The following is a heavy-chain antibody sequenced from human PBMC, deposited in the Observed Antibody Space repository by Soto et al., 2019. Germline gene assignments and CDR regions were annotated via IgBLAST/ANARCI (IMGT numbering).Heavy chain of an antibody. Sequence: SVKVSCKASGGTFSSYAISWVRQAPGQGLEWMGGIIPIFGTANYAQKFQGRVTITADESTSTAYMELGSLRSEETAVYYWARGGGGYYDSSGSSHSNWGQGTLVTVSS. J-gene: IGHJ4*02. CDR1: GGTFSSYA. CDR2: IIPIFGTA. CDR3: ARGGGGYYDSSGSSHSN. V-gene: IGHV1-69*13. D-gene: IGHD3-22*01.